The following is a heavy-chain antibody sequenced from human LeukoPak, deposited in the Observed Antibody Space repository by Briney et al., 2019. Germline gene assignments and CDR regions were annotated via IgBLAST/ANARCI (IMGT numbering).Heavy chain of an antibody. Sequence: PSETLSLTCTVSGGSISSYYWSWIRQPPGKGLEWIGYIYYSGSTNYNPSLKSRVTISVDTSKNQFSLKLSSVTAADTAVYYCAGLYSSSSYYFDYWGQGTLVTVSS. J-gene: IGHJ4*02. CDR1: GGSISSYY. D-gene: IGHD6-6*01. V-gene: IGHV4-59*08. CDR3: AGLYSSSSYYFDY. CDR2: IYYSGST.